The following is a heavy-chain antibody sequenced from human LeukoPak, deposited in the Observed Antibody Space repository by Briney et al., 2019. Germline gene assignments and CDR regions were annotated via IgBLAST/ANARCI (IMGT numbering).Heavy chain of an antibody. CDR3: ARASPRVSTSFGVAEINWFDP. Sequence: SVKVSCKASGGTFNTNSINWVRQAPGQGLEWMGGITPVFGTADYAQKFQGRVRITADKSTSTAYMELSSLRFDDTAVYYCARASPRVSTSFGVAEINWFDPWGQGTLVTVSS. J-gene: IGHJ5*02. V-gene: IGHV1-69*06. D-gene: IGHD3-3*01. CDR1: GGTFNTNS. CDR2: ITPVFGTA.